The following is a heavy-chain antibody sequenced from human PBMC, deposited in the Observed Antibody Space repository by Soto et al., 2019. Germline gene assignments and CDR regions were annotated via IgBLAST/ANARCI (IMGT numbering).Heavy chain of an antibody. D-gene: IGHD4-17*01. V-gene: IGHV4-30-4*01. J-gene: IGHJ5*02. CDR3: ARARGGDSGDYASLFDR. CDR2: IHDSGNT. Sequence: PSETLSLTCTVFGGSVSIGDYLWSWIRQRPXKGLEWIGYIHDSGNTYYNPSLKSRVTISLDTSKNQFSLKVTSMTAADTAVYFCARARGGDSGDYASLFDRWGQGNLVTVSS. CDR1: GGSVSIGDYL.